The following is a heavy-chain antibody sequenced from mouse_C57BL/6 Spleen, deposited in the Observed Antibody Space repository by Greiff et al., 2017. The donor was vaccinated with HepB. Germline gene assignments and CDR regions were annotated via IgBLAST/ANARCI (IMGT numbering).Heavy chain of an antibody. J-gene: IGHJ3*01. CDR2: IRSKSNNYAT. CDR1: GFSFNTYA. CDR3: VRQDYYGSSPFAY. Sequence: EADGGLVQPKGSLKLSCAASGFSFNTYAMNWVRQAPGKGLEWVARIRSKSNNYATYYADSVKDRFTISRDDSESMLYLQMNNLKTEDTAMYYCVRQDYYGSSPFAYWGQGTLVTVSA. D-gene: IGHD1-1*01. V-gene: IGHV10-1*01.